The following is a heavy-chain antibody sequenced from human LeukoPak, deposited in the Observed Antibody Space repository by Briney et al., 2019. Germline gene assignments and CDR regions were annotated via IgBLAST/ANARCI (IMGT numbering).Heavy chain of an antibody. Sequence: GRSLRLSCAASGFTFSSYGMHWVRQAPGKGLEWVAVISYDGSNKYYADSVKGRFTISRDNSKNTLYLQMNSLRAEDTAVYYCAKDQNSYGYDYWGQGTLVTVSS. V-gene: IGHV3-30*18. D-gene: IGHD5-18*01. CDR2: ISYDGSNK. J-gene: IGHJ4*02. CDR3: AKDQNSYGYDY. CDR1: GFTFSSYG.